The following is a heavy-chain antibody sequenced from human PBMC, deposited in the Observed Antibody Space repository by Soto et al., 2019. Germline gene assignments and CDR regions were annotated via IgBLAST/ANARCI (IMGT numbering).Heavy chain of an antibody. CDR2: IIPILGIA. Sequence: ASVKVSCKASGGTFSSYTISWVRQAPGQGLEWMGRIIPILGIANYAQKFQGRVTITADKSTSTAYMELSSLRSEDTAVYYCARDETTGDLASDAFDIWGQGTMVTVSS. CDR3: ARDETTGDLASDAFDI. CDR1: GGTFSSYT. D-gene: IGHD7-27*01. V-gene: IGHV1-69*04. J-gene: IGHJ3*02.